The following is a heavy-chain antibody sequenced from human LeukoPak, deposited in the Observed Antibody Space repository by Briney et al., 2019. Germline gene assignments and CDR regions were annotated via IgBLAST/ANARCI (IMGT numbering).Heavy chain of an antibody. CDR1: GGSISSGSYY. Sequence: SETLSLTCTVSGGSISSGSYYWSWIRQPAGKGLELIGRIYTSGSTNYNPSLKSRVTISVDTSKNQFSLKLSSVTAADTAVYYCARGSGFGELGSSKFDPWGQGTLVTVSS. V-gene: IGHV4-61*02. D-gene: IGHD3-10*01. CDR2: IYTSGST. CDR3: ARGSGFGELGSSKFDP. J-gene: IGHJ5*02.